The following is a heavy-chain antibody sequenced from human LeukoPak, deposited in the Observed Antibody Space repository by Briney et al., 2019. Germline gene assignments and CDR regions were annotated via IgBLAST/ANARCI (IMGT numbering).Heavy chain of an antibody. CDR2: IYPGDSDT. Sequence: GESLKISCKGSGYSFTSYWIGWVRQMPGKGLDWMGIIYPGDSDTRYSPSFQGQVTISADKSISTAYLQWSSLKASDTAMYYCARLDDSSGYYSYFDYWGQGTLVTVSS. D-gene: IGHD3-22*01. CDR1: GYSFTSYW. V-gene: IGHV5-51*01. J-gene: IGHJ4*02. CDR3: ARLDDSSGYYSYFDY.